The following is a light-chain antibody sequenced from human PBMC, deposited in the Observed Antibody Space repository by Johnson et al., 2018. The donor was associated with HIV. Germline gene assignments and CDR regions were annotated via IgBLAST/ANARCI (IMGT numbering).Light chain of an antibody. J-gene: IGLJ1*01. CDR3: GTWDSSLSAGV. CDR2: DNN. Sequence: QSVLTQSPSVSAAPGQKVTISCSGSSSNIGNNYVSWYQQLPGTAPKLLIYDNNKRPSGIPDRFSGSKSGTSATLGITGLQTGDEADDYCGTWDSSLSAGVFGTGTKVTVL. CDR1: SSNIGNNY. V-gene: IGLV1-51*01.